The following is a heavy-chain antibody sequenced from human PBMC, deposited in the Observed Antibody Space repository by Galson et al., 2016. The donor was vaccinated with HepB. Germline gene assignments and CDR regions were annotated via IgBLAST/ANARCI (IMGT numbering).Heavy chain of an antibody. CDR1: GFTSSSCG. Sequence: SLRLSCAASGFTSSSCGMHWVRQAPGKGLEWVAVMTYDGTEKYYSDSVKGRFTVSRDTSKNTLYLQMDSLREDDTAIYYCVKEHTSGYYRVADYWGKGTLVTVSA. CDR2: MTYDGTEK. D-gene: IGHD5-12*01. CDR3: VKEHTSGYYRVADY. J-gene: IGHJ4*02. V-gene: IGHV3-30*18.